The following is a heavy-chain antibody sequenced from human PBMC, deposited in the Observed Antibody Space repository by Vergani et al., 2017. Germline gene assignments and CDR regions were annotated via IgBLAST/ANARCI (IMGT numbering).Heavy chain of an antibody. CDR1: GGSFSGYY. Sequence: QVQLQQWGAGLLKPSETLSLTCAVYGGSFSGYYWSWIRQPPGKGLEWIGKINHSGSTNYNPSLKSRVTISVDTSKNQFSLKLSSVTAADTAVYYCARVITQWLVRAFDIWGQGTMVTVSS. CDR2: INHSGST. CDR3: ARVITQWLVRAFDI. V-gene: IGHV4-34*01. D-gene: IGHD6-19*01. J-gene: IGHJ3*02.